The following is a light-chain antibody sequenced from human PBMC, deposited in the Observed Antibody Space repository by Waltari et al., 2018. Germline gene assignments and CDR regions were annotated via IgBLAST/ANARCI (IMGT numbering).Light chain of an antibody. CDR1: VLEKKY. CDR3: YSATDNYRV. CDR2: KDR. V-gene: IGLV3-27*01. Sequence: SYELTQPSSVSVSPGQTARITCSGAVLEKKYARWFQQKPGQAPVVVIYKDRERPSGIPERFSGSSSGTTVTLTISGAQVEDEGDYYCYSATDNYRVFGGGTKLTVL. J-gene: IGLJ3*02.